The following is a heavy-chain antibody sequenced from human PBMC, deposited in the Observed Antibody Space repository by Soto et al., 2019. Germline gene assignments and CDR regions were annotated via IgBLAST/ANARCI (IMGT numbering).Heavy chain of an antibody. D-gene: IGHD3-3*01. J-gene: IGHJ3*02. Sequence: GGSLRLSCAASGFTFSSYDMSWVRQAPGKGLEWVSGISGSGANTYYADFVKGRFSISRDKSKNTVYLQMNSLRADDTAVYYCAKTIFGVVSDAFDIWGQGTLVTVSS. CDR3: AKTIFGVVSDAFDI. CDR2: ISGSGANT. CDR1: GFTFSSYD. V-gene: IGHV3-23*01.